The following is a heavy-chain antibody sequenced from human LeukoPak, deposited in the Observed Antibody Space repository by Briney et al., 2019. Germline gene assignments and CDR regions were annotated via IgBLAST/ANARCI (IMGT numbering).Heavy chain of an antibody. J-gene: IGHJ4*02. D-gene: IGHD5-18*01. CDR3: TTIKRGNIFGYFDF. CDR2: VFDSGRT. Sequence: SETLSLTCTVSGGSMTTHHWNWIRQTPGKGLEWVGYVFDSGRTKENPSLKSRVTLSADTSKNQLSLRLSSVIAADTAVYYCTTIKRGNIFGYFDFWGQGILVTVSS. V-gene: IGHV4-59*11. CDR1: GGSMTTHH.